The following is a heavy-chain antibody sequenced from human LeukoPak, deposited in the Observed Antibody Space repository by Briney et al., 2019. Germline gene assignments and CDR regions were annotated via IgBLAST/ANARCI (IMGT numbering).Heavy chain of an antibody. CDR1: GGSISSNNYY. D-gene: IGHD1-26*01. J-gene: IGHJ4*02. CDR3: VRVKSGSISDS. CDR2: ISYSGST. V-gene: IGHV4-39*07. Sequence: SETLSLTCTVSGGSISSNNYYWGWIRQPPGKGLEWIASISYSGSTYYNPSVKSRVTISRDTSKNQFSLSLNSVTAADTAVYYCVRVKSGSISDSWGQGTLVTVSS.